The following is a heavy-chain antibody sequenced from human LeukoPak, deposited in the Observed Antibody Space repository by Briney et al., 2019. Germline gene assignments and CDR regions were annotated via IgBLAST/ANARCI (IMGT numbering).Heavy chain of an antibody. CDR3: ARASGDRYYYYGMDV. V-gene: IGHV4-34*01. J-gene: IGHJ6*02. CDR1: GGSFSGYY. Sequence: SETLSLTCAVYGGSFSGYYWSWIRQPPGKGLEWIGEINHSGSTNYNPSLKSRVTISVDTSKNQFSLKLSSVTAADTAVYYCARASGDRYYYYGMDVWGQGTTVTVSS. D-gene: IGHD7-27*01. CDR2: INHSGST.